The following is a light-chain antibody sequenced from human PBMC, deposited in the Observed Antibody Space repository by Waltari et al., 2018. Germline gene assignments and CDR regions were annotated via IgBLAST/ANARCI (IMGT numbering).Light chain of an antibody. Sequence: VLKQSPGTLPLSPGERATLSCRASQSLTKRYLAWYQQKPGQAPRLLIYGSTSRAVGIPDRFSGSGSGTDFTLTISSLEPDDFAVYYCQQYGSSVMYTFGQGTKLEIK. V-gene: IGKV3-20*01. J-gene: IGKJ2*01. CDR1: QSLTKRY. CDR2: GST. CDR3: QQYGSSVMYT.